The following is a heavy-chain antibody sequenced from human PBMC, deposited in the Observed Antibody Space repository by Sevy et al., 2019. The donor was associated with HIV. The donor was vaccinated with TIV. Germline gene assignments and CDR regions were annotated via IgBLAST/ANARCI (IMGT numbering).Heavy chain of an antibody. J-gene: IGHJ5*02. CDR3: ARDYDFWSGYYVGRYWFDP. D-gene: IGHD3-3*01. V-gene: IGHV4-39*02. Sequence: SETLCLTCTVSGGSISSSSYYWGWIRQPPGKGLEWIGSIYYSGSTYYNPSLKSRVTISVDTSKNQFSLKLSSVTAADTAVYYCARDYDFWSGYYVGRYWFDPWGQGTLVTVSS. CDR2: IYYSGST. CDR1: GGSISSSSYY.